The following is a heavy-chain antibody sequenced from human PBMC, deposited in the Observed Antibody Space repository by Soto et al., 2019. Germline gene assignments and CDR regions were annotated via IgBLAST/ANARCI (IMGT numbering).Heavy chain of an antibody. CDR3: AIEGTRYGSGTQPNY. V-gene: IGHV1-46*03. CDR1: GYSFTNYY. D-gene: IGHD3-10*01. Sequence: ASVKVSCKAFGYSFTNYYVQWVRQAPGQGLEWMGIINPSDGSTGYAQKFQGRVTMTRDTSTSTLYMQLSDLRSEDTAVYYCAIEGTRYGSGTQPNYRGQGTLVTGSS. J-gene: IGHJ4*02. CDR2: INPSDGST.